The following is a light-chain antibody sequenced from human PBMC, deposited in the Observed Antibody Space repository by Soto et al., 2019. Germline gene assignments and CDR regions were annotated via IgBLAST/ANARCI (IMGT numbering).Light chain of an antibody. V-gene: IGKV1D-16*01. J-gene: IGKJ4*01. CDR1: QGINNW. CDR2: AAF. Sequence: DIPMTQSPSSLSASVGDRVTMTCRASQGINNWLAWYQQKPGKAPKALIYAAFNLQSGVPSRFSGSGSGTDFTLTINSLQPEDFATYYCQQYNAYPNTFGGGTRVEI. CDR3: QQYNAYPNT.